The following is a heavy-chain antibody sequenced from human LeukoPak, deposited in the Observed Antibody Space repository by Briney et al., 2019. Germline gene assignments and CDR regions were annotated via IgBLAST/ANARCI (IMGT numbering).Heavy chain of an antibody. Sequence: GGSLRLSCAASGFTFNDYAMYWVRQAPGKGLEWVAVISYDGSNKYYADSVKGRFTISRDNSKNTLYLQMNSLRTEDTAVYYCARDCDTSGYYYCGMDVWGQGTTVAVSS. V-gene: IGHV3-30-3*01. CDR3: ARDCDTSGYYYCGMDV. D-gene: IGHD3-22*01. CDR1: GFTFNDYA. CDR2: ISYDGSNK. J-gene: IGHJ6*02.